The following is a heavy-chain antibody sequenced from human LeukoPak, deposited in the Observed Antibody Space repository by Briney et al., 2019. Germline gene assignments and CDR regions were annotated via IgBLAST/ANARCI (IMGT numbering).Heavy chain of an antibody. V-gene: IGHV3-23*01. CDR1: GFTFSSYA. CDR3: AKAEGYDILTWLDY. J-gene: IGHJ4*02. D-gene: IGHD3-9*01. CDR2: ICASGGST. Sequence: GGSLPLPCPTSGFTFSSYAMSWVRQAPGKGLEWVSGICASGGSTYYADSVKGRFTISSDNSKNTLYLQMNSLGPEDTVVYYCAKAEGYDILTWLDYWGQGTLVTVSS.